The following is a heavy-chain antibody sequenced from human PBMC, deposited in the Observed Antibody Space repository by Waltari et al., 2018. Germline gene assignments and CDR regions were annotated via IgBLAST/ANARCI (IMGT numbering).Heavy chain of an antibody. CDR3: ASGQRDPSLYYYYYYMDV. CDR2: IYYSWST. J-gene: IGHJ6*03. V-gene: IGHV4-39*07. CDR1: GGSISSSSYY. Sequence: QLQLQESGPGLVKPSETLSLTCTVSGGSISSSSYYWGWIRQPPGKGLEWIGSIYYSWSTNHNPSLKSRVTISVDTSKNQFSLKLSSVTASDTAVYYCASGQRDPSLYYYYYYMDVWGKGTTVTISS.